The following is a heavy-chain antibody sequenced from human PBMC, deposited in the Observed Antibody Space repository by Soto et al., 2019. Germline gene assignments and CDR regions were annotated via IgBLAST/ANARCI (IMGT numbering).Heavy chain of an antibody. CDR2: ISAYNGNT. J-gene: IGHJ6*02. CDR3: ARDRGGIQLWTTYYYYGMDV. CDR1: GYTFTSYG. V-gene: IGHV1-18*01. D-gene: IGHD5-18*01. Sequence: QVQLVQSGAGVKKPGASVKVSCKASGYTFTSYGISWVRQAPGQGLEWMGWISAYNGNTNYAQKLQGRVTMTTDTSTSTAYMELRSLRSDDTAVYYCARDRGGIQLWTTYYYYGMDVWGQGTTVTVSS.